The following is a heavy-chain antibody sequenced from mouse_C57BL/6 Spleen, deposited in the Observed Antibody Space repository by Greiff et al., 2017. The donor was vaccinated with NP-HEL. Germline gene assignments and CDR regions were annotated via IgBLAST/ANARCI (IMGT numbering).Heavy chain of an antibody. CDR1: GYTFTSYW. J-gene: IGHJ3*01. V-gene: IGHV1-52*01. CDR2: IDPSDSET. CDR3: ARAGGTDGASWFAY. D-gene: IGHD1-2*01. Sequence: VQLQQPGAELVRPGSSVKLSCKASGYTFTSYWMHWVKQRPIQGLEWIGNIDPSDSETHYNQKFKDKATLTVDKSSSTAYMQLSSLTSEDSAVYYCARAGGTDGASWFAYWGQGTLVTVSA.